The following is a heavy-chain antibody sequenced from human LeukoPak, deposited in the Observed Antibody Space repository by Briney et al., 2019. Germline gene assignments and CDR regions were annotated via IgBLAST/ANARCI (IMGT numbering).Heavy chain of an antibody. D-gene: IGHD5-24*01. CDR3: ARRGDGYNSFDY. Sequence: GGSLRLSCAASGFTFSSYGMYWVRQAPGKGLEWVAVISYHGSNKYYADSVKGRFTISRDNAKNSLYLQMNSLRAEDTAVYYCARRGDGYNSFDYWGQGTPVTVSS. J-gene: IGHJ4*02. V-gene: IGHV3-30*03. CDR2: ISYHGSNK. CDR1: GFTFSSYG.